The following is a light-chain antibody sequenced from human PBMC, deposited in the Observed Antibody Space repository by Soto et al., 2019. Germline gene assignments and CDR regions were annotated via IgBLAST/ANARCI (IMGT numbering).Light chain of an antibody. J-gene: IGKJ1*01. CDR2: KAS. CDR1: QTISTW. CDR3: QQYNRYWT. Sequence: DIQMTQSPSTLSASVGDRVTITCRASQTISTWLAWYKHKPGKDPKLLIYKASSLESGVLSRFSGSGSGTEFTLTIRSLEPEDFATYTCQQYNRYWTFGQGTKVEIK. V-gene: IGKV1-5*03.